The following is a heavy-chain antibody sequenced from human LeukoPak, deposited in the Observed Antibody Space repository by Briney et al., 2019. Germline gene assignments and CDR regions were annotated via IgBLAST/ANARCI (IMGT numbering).Heavy chain of an antibody. CDR1: GFTFSSYG. V-gene: IGHV3-30*02. D-gene: IGHD3-10*01. CDR3: AKDVRRYGSGSYFFDY. J-gene: IGHJ4*02. Sequence: GGSLRLSCAASGFTFSSYGMHWVRQAPGQGLEWVAFIRYDGSNKYYADSVKGRFTISRDNSKNTLYLQMNSLRAEDTAVYCCAKDVRRYGSGSYFFDYWGQGTLVTVSS. CDR2: IRYDGSNK.